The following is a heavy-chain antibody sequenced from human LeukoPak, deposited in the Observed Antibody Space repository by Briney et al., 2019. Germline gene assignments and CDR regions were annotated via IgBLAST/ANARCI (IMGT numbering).Heavy chain of an antibody. CDR1: GFTFSNNY. CDR2: IYSGGNT. V-gene: IGHV3-53*01. J-gene: IGHJ3*02. D-gene: IGHD3-10*01. Sequence: GGSLRLSCAASGFTFSNNYMNWVRQAPGKGLVWVSLIYSGGNTYFTDFSRSRCTTSRANSTTTAHLYRKSLRADDAAVYYCARESGFGELCPFVFDIWGRGTMVTVSA. CDR3: ARESGFGELCPFVFDI.